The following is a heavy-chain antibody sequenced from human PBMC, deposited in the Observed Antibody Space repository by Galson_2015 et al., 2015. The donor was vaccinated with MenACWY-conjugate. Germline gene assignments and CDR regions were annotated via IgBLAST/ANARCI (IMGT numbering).Heavy chain of an antibody. Sequence: SLRLSCAASGFTFSDFWMTWVRQAPGKGLEWVANIKQGGGEKYYVDSVKGRFTISRNNAQKSLYLQMNSLRAEDTAVYYCAKGTIAARPNWFDPWGQGTLVTVSS. J-gene: IGHJ5*02. V-gene: IGHV3-7*01. CDR3: AKGTIAARPNWFDP. D-gene: IGHD6-6*01. CDR1: GFTFSDFW. CDR2: IKQGGGEK.